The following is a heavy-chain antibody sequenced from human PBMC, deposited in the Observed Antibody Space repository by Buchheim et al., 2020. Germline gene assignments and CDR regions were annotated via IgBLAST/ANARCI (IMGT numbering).Heavy chain of an antibody. V-gene: IGHV1-2*06. D-gene: IGHD4-23*01. CDR1: GYTFTGYY. CDR2: INPNSGGT. CDR3: ARDYGGGYYYYGMDV. Sequence: QVQLVQSGAEVKKPGASVKVSCKASGYTFTGYYMHWVRQAPGQGLEWMGRINPNSGGTNYAQKCQGRVTMTRDTSITPAYMELSRLRSDDTAVYYCARDYGGGYYYYGMDVWGQGTT. J-gene: IGHJ6*02.